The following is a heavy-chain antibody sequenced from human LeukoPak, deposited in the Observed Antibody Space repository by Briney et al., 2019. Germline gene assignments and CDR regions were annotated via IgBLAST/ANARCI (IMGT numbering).Heavy chain of an antibody. CDR1: GGSISSYY. J-gene: IGHJ6*03. CDR3: ARDFSSSSTVYYYYYMDV. CDR2: IYSSGST. V-gene: IGHV4-59*12. Sequence: SETLSLTCTVSGGSISSYYWNWIRQPPGKGLEWIGYIYSSGSTSYNPSLKSRVTISVDTSKNQFSLKLSSVTAADTAIYYCARDFSSSSTVYYYYYMDVWGKGTTVTVSS. D-gene: IGHD6-6*01.